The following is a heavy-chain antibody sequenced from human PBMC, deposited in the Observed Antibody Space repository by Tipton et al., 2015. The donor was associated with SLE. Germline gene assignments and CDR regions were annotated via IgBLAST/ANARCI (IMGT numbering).Heavy chain of an antibody. V-gene: IGHV4-34*01. J-gene: IGHJ4*02. D-gene: IGHD2-2*01. CDR3: ARGECSSCACHTLFYDY. Sequence: TLSLTCAVYGGSFNGYSWSWIRQPPGKGLEWIGEINDSGITDYKSSLKRRVTISLDTSKNQFSLKMTSVTAADTALYFCARGECSSCACHTLFYDYWSQGALIAVFS. CDR2: INDSGIT. CDR1: GGSFNGYS.